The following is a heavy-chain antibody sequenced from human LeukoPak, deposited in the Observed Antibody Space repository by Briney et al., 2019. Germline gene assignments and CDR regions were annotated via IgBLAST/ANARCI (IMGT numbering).Heavy chain of an antibody. CDR3: ARSKILAPHFDY. Sequence: PSETLSLTCTVSGGSISSYYWSWIRQPPGKGLEWIGYVYYSGTTNYNPSLKSRVTMSVDTSKNQFSLKLISVTAADTAVYSCARSKILAPHFDYWGQGTLVTVSS. CDR2: VYYSGTT. CDR1: GGSISSYY. V-gene: IGHV4-59*01. J-gene: IGHJ4*02. D-gene: IGHD1-26*01.